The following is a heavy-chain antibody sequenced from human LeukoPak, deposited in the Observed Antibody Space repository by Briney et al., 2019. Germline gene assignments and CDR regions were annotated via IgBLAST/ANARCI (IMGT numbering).Heavy chain of an antibody. CDR1: GFTFSSYS. CDR2: ISYDGSNK. D-gene: IGHD1-1*01. J-gene: IGHJ6*02. Sequence: PGGSLRLSCAASGFTFSSYSMNWVRQAPGKGLEWVAVISYDGSNKYYADSVKGRFTISRDNSKNTLYLQMNSLRAEDTAVYYCARDQALQLEPAYYYYGMDVWGQGTTVTVSS. CDR3: ARDQALQLEPAYYYYGMDV. V-gene: IGHV3-30*03.